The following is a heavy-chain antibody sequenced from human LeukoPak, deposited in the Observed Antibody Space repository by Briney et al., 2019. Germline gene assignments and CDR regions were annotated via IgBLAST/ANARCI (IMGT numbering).Heavy chain of an antibody. V-gene: IGHV3-21*01. Sequence: GGSLRLSCAASGFSVIYYTMNWVRQSPGKGLEWVSSISSSSSYADSVKGRFTISRDNAKNSLYMQMNSLRVEDTAVYYCARVGENDPRNWYFDLWGRGTLVTVSS. J-gene: IGHJ2*01. CDR2: ISSSSS. CDR3: ARVGENDPRNWYFDL. CDR1: GFSVIYYT. D-gene: IGHD3-16*01.